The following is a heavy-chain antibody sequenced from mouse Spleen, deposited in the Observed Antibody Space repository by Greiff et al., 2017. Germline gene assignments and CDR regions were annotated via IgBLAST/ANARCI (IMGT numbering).Heavy chain of an antibody. V-gene: IGHV1-15*01. J-gene: IGHJ1*01. D-gene: IGHD1-1*01. CDR3: TRGFYYGSSYDWYFDV. Sequence: VKLMESGAELVRPGASVTLSCKASGYTFTDYEMHWVKQTPVHGLEWIGAIDPETGGTAYNQKFKGKAILTADKSSSTAYMELRSLTSEDSAVYYCTRGFYYGSSYDWYFDVWGAGTTVTVSS. CDR2: IDPETGGT. CDR1: GYTFTDYE.